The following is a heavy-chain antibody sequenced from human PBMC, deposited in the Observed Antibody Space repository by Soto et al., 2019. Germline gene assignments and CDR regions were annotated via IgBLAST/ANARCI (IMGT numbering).Heavy chain of an antibody. V-gene: IGHV4-31*03. J-gene: IGHJ4*02. CDR1: GASISTGGYY. CDR2: IYYSGST. CDR3: ARYNFGYVHIDH. D-gene: IGHD5-18*01. Sequence: QVQLQESGPGLVKPSQTLSLTCTVAGASISTGGYYWSWIRQHPGKGLEWIGYIYYSGSTYYNPSLKSRVTMPVETTKNQVSLKLSSVTAADTAVYYCARYNFGYVHIDHLGQGNRATVSS.